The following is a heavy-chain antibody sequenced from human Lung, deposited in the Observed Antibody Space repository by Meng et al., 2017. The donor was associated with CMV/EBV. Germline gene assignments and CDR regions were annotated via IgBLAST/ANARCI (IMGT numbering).Heavy chain of an antibody. CDR1: GYTFTSYY. V-gene: IGHV1-46*01. Sequence: AXVXVSXXASGYTFTSYYMHSVRQAPGQGLEWMGIINPSGGSTSYAQKFQGRVTMTRDTPTSTVYMELSSLRSEDTAVYYCAREGVIVGATHAFDIWGQGTMVXVSS. D-gene: IGHD1-26*01. CDR3: AREGVIVGATHAFDI. CDR2: INPSGGST. J-gene: IGHJ3*02.